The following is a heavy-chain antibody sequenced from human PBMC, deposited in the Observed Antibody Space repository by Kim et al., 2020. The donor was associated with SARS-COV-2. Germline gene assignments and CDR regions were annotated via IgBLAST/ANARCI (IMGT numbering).Heavy chain of an antibody. CDR2: IYYSGST. CDR3: ARGGKRALYSENNWFDP. CDR1: GGSISSGGYY. V-gene: IGHV4-31*03. D-gene: IGHD2-2*02. J-gene: IGHJ5*02. Sequence: SETLSLTCTVSGGSISSGGYYWSWIRQHPGKGLEWIGYIYYSGSTYYNPSLKSRVTISVDTSKNQFSLKLSSVTAADTAVYYCARGGKRALYSENNWFDPWGQGTLVTVSS.